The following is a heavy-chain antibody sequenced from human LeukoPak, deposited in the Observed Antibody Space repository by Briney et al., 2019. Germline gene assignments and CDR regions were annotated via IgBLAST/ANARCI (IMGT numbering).Heavy chain of an antibody. CDR3: AKDRDGVEATFILR. J-gene: IGHJ4*02. CDR1: GFTFSSYA. Sequence: PGGSLRLSCAASGFTFSSYAMSWVRQAPGKGLEWVSAISGSGGSTYYADSVKGRFTISRDNSKNTLYLQMNSLRAEDTAVYYCAKDRDGVEATFILRWGQRTLVTVSS. V-gene: IGHV3-23*01. CDR2: ISGSGGST. D-gene: IGHD2-15*01.